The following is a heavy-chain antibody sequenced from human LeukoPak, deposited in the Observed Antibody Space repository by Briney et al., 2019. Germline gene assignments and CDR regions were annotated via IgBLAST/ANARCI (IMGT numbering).Heavy chain of an antibody. J-gene: IGHJ6*03. CDR1: GYTFTGYY. CDR2: INPNSGGT. V-gene: IGHV1-2*02. CDR3: ARGPPHVYDILTGYPNPHYYYYMDV. Sequence: ASVKVSCKASGYTFTGYYMHWVRQAPGQGLEWMGWINPNSGGTNYAQKFQGRVTMTRDTSISTAYMELSRLRSDDTAVYYCARGPPHVYDILTGYPNPHYYYYMDVWGKGTTVTVSS. D-gene: IGHD3-9*01.